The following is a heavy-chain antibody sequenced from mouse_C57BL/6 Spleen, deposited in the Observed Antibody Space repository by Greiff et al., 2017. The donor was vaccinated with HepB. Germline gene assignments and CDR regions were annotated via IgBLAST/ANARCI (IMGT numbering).Heavy chain of an antibody. CDR3: ARDYYGSSPWFAY. V-gene: IGHV1-75*01. Sequence: VQRVESGPELVKPGASVKISCKASGYTFTDYYINWVKQRPGQGLEWIGWIFPGSGSTYYNEKFKGKATLTVDKSSSTAYMLLSSLTSEDSAVYVCARDYYGSSPWFAYWGQGTLVTVSA. D-gene: IGHD1-1*01. J-gene: IGHJ3*01. CDR1: GYTFTDYY. CDR2: IFPGSGST.